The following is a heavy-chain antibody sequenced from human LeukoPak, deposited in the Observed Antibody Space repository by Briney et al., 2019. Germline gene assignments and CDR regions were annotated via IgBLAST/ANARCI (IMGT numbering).Heavy chain of an antibody. Sequence: ASVKVSCKASGYTFTSYGISWVRQASGQGLEWMGWISAYNGNTNYAQKLQGRVTMTTDTSTSTAYMELRSLRSDDTAVYYCARVAGYDFRSGYSAPYYFDYWGQGTLVTVSS. V-gene: IGHV1-18*01. J-gene: IGHJ4*02. D-gene: IGHD3-3*01. CDR2: ISAYNGNT. CDR1: GYTFTSYG. CDR3: ARVAGYDFRSGYSAPYYFDY.